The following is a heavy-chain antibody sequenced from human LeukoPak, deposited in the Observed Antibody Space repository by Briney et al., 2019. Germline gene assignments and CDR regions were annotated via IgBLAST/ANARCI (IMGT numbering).Heavy chain of an antibody. CDR2: IKTKTDGGTA. Sequence: GGSLRLSCAASGFTFNNAWMSWVRQAPGKGLEWVGRIKTKTDGGTADHAAPVKGRFTISRDDSKTTLYLQMNSLKIEDTAVYFCATDKGARDFWGQGTLVTVSS. D-gene: IGHD4/OR15-4a*01. CDR1: GFTFNNAW. V-gene: IGHV3-15*01. CDR3: ATDKGARDF. J-gene: IGHJ4*02.